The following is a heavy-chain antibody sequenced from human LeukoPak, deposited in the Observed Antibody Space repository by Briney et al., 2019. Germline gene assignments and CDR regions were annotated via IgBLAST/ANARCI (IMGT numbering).Heavy chain of an antibody. CDR3: ARIVATTGSFDY. CDR2: MNPNSGNT. Sequence: ASVKVSCKASGYTFTSYDINWVRQATGQGLEWMGWMNPNSGNTGYAQKFQGRVTITRNTSISTAYMELSSLRSDDTAVYYCARIVATTGSFDYWGQGTLVTVSS. D-gene: IGHD1-1*01. CDR1: GYTFTSYD. J-gene: IGHJ4*02. V-gene: IGHV1-8*03.